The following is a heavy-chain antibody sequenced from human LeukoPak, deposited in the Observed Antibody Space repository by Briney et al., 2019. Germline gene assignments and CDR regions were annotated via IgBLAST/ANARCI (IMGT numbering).Heavy chain of an antibody. CDR2: INSDGSST. V-gene: IGHV3-74*01. CDR1: GFTFSSYW. CDR3: ARAPPSVWFGDPRTNVYGMDV. D-gene: IGHD3-10*01. Sequence: GGALRLSCAASGFTFSSYWMPLVRQAPGKGLVWVSRINSDGSSTSYADSVKGRFTISRDNAKNTLYLQMNSLRAEDTAVYYCARAPPSVWFGDPRTNVYGMDVWGQGTTVTVSS. J-gene: IGHJ6*02.